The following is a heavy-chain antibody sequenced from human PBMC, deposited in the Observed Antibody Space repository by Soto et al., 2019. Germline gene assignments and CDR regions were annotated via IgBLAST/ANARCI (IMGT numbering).Heavy chain of an antibody. CDR1: GGTFSSYA. Sequence: SVKVSCKASGGTFSSYAISWVRQAPGQGLEWMGGIIPIFGTANYAQKFQGRVTITADESTSTAYMELSSLRSEDTAVYYCARPPGRRGIPVYWGQGTLVTVGS. D-gene: IGHD6-19*01. J-gene: IGHJ4*02. CDR2: IIPIFGTA. CDR3: ARPPGRRGIPVY. V-gene: IGHV1-69*13.